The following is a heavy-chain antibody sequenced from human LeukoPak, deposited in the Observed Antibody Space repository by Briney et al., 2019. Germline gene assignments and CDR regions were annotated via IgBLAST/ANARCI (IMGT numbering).Heavy chain of an antibody. D-gene: IGHD6-13*01. CDR2: IIPIFGTA. Sequence: ASVKVSCKASGGTFSSYGISWVRQAPGQGLEWMGGIIPIFGTANYAQKFQGRVTITAGESTSTAYMELSSLRSEDTAVYYCARGDLAAAGTLDYWGQGTLVTVSS. J-gene: IGHJ4*02. CDR1: GGTFSSYG. V-gene: IGHV1-69*13. CDR3: ARGDLAAAGTLDY.